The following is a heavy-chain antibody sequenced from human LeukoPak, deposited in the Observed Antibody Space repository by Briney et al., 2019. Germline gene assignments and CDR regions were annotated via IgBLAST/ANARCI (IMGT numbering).Heavy chain of an antibody. CDR1: GFTFSHYD. J-gene: IGHJ4*02. CDR2: ISDSGGST. Sequence: GVSLRLSCAASGFTFSHYDMSWVRQAPGKGLEWVSGISDSGGSTFYADSVKGRFTISRDNPKNTLYLQMNSLRADDTAIYYCVKAALALQCLVPFDNWGQGTRVTVFS. V-gene: IGHV3-23*01. CDR3: VKAALALQCLVPFDN. D-gene: IGHD6-19*01.